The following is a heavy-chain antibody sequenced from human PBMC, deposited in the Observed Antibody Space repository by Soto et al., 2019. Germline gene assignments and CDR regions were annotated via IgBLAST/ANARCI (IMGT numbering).Heavy chain of an antibody. J-gene: IGHJ5*02. CDR1: GFTFSTYW. V-gene: IGHV3-74*01. CDR2: IKSDGSST. CDR3: ARSDWFDP. Sequence: GGSLRLSCAASGFTFSTYWMHWVRQAPGKGLVWVSRIKSDGSSTSYADSVKGRFTISRDNAKNTLYLQMNSLRVEDTAVYYCARSDWFDPWGQGTLVTVSS.